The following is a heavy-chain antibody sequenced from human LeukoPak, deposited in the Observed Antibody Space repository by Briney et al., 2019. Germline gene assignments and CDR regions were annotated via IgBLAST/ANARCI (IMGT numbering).Heavy chain of an antibody. CDR3: TKEVVSAAIRHPIEVTADKYYFDY. V-gene: IGHV3-23*01. D-gene: IGHD2-2*01. CDR2: ISGSGGST. CDR1: GFTFSSYA. Sequence: PGGSLRLSCAASGFTFSSYAMSWVRQAPGKGLEWVSAISGSGGSTYYADSVKGRFTISRDNSKNSLYLQMNSLRAEDTAVYYCTKEVVSAAIRHPIEVTADKYYFDYWGQGTLVTVSS. J-gene: IGHJ4*02.